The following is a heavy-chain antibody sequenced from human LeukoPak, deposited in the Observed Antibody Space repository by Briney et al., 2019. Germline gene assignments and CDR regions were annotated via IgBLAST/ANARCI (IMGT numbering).Heavy chain of an antibody. D-gene: IGHD5-24*01. V-gene: IGHV3-33*06. CDR3: AKSATGGDFDY. CDR2: IWYDGSNT. CDR1: GFTFSRHG. J-gene: IGHJ4*02. Sequence: GGSLRLSCAASGFTFSRHGMYWVRQAPGKGLEWVAVIWYDGSNTYYVDSVKGRFTISRDNSKNTLYLQMNSLRAEDTAVYYCAKSATGGDFDYWGQGTLVTVSS.